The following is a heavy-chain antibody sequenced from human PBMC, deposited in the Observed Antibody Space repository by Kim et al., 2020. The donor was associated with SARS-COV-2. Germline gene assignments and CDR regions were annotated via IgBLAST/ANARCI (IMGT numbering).Heavy chain of an antibody. CDR2: IKQDGSEK. V-gene: IGHV3-7*01. D-gene: IGHD3-9*01. Sequence: GGYLRLSCAASGFTFSSYWMSWVRQAPGKGLEWVANIKQDGSEKYYVDSVKGRFTISRDNAKNSLYLQMNSLRAEDTAVYYCARVAKSGFYYDILTGYSPNWFDPWGQGTLVTVSS. CDR3: ARVAKSGFYYDILTGYSPNWFDP. J-gene: IGHJ5*02. CDR1: GFTFSSYW.